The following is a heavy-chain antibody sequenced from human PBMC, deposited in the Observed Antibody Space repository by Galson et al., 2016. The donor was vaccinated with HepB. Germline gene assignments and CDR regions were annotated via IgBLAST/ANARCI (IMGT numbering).Heavy chain of an antibody. Sequence: ETLSLTCTVSNGSINSRYYWGWIRQPPGKGLEWIGSVYYSGTTYYEPSLRSRFSISVDPSKNQFSLRLSSVTAADTAVYYCASHCGGGCYANLADAFVIWGQGTVVTVSS. D-gene: IGHD2-21*02. J-gene: IGHJ3*02. CDR1: NGSINSRYY. CDR2: VYYSGTT. V-gene: IGHV4-39*01. CDR3: ASHCGGGCYANLADAFVI.